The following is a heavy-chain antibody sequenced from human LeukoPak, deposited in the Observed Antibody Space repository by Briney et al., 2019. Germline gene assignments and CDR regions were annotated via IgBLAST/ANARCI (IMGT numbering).Heavy chain of an antibody. V-gene: IGHV4-4*02. CDR1: GGSVINTNW. J-gene: IGHJ4*02. CDR2: VHLDGRT. CDR3: AREGGFYRPLDY. Sequence: PSGTLSLTCGVSGGSVINTNWWPWVRQPPGTGLEWIGEVHLDGRTNYNPSLESRLTMSVDVSENQVSLKLPSVTAADTAVYYCAREGGFYRPLDYSGQGTLVTVSS. D-gene: IGHD3-3*01.